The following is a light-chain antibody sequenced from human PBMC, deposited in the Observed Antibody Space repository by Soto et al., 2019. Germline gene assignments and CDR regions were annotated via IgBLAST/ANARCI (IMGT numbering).Light chain of an antibody. Sequence: DIVMTQSPLSLPVTPGEPASISCRSSESLLHTDVNDYLDWYLQKPGQSPQLLMDLGSNRASGVPDRVSCSGSGTYITLKISRVETDDVEFYYGMQDLQTPPTFGQGTKVEVK. CDR1: ESLLHTDVNDY. V-gene: IGKV2-28*01. CDR3: MQDLQTPPT. J-gene: IGKJ1*01. CDR2: LGS.